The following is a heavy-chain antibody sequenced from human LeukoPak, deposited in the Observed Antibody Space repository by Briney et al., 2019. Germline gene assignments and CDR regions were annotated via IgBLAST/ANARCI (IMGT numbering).Heavy chain of an antibody. CDR3: AAYYDFWSGYYMGNY. Sequence: GASVKVSCKASGGTFSSYAINWVRQATGQGPEWMGWINPNSGGTNYAQKFQGRVTMTRDTSISTAYMELSRLRSDDTAVYYCAAYYDFWSGYYMGNYWGQGTLVTVSS. D-gene: IGHD3-3*01. V-gene: IGHV1-2*02. J-gene: IGHJ4*02. CDR2: INPNSGGT. CDR1: GGTFSSYA.